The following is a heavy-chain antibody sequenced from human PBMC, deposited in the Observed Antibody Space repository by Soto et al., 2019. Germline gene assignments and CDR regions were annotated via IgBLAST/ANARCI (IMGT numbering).Heavy chain of an antibody. V-gene: IGHV4-31*03. J-gene: IGHJ3*02. D-gene: IGHD6-13*01. Sequence: NPSETLSLTCTVSGGSISSGGHYWSWIRQHPGKGLEWIGYIYYSGSTYYNPSLKSRVTISVDTSKNQFSLKLSSVTAADTAVYYCARGFSSSLNDAFDIWGQGTMVTVSS. CDR1: GGSISSGGHY. CDR2: IYYSGST. CDR3: ARGFSSSLNDAFDI.